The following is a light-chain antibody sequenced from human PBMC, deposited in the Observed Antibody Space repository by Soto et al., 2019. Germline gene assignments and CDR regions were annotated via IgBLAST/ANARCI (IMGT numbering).Light chain of an antibody. J-gene: IGKJ1*01. Sequence: MTQSPFTLSASVGDRVTITCRASQSVNSNLAWYQQKLGQAPRVLIYGASTRATGIPDRFSGSGSGTEFILTISSLQSEDFAVYYCQEYNTWPWTFGQGTKVDI. CDR1: QSVNSN. CDR2: GAS. V-gene: IGKV3-15*01. CDR3: QEYNTWPWT.